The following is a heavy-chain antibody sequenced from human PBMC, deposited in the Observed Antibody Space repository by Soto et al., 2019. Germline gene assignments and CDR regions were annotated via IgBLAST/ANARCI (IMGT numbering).Heavy chain of an antibody. CDR1: GFTVSIYA. Sequence: VWSLRLSCAASGFTVSIYAMHWGLHAPCNGLEWVAVISYDGSNKYYADSVKGRFTISRDNSKNTLYLQMNSLRAEDTAVYYCARDRQQLVKYYYYGMDVWGQGTTVTVSS. CDR2: ISYDGSNK. J-gene: IGHJ6*02. D-gene: IGHD6-13*01. V-gene: IGHV3-30-3*01. CDR3: ARDRQQLVKYYYYGMDV.